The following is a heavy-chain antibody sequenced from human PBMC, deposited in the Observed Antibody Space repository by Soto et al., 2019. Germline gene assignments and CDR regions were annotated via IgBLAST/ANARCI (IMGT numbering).Heavy chain of an antibody. J-gene: IGHJ5*02. V-gene: IGHV4-31*03. CDR2: IYYSGST. D-gene: IGHD2-2*03. Sequence: NPFLTCRVPGGFINSGGVSWSWIRQHPGKGLEWIGYIYYSGSTYYNPSLKSRVTISVDTSKNQFSLKLSSVTAADTAVYYCARADGSNWFDPWGQGTLVTVSS. CDR1: GGFINSGGVS. CDR3: ARADGSNWFDP.